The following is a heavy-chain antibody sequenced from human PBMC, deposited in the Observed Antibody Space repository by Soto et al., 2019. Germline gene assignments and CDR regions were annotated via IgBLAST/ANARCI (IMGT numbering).Heavy chain of an antibody. CDR3: ARRVDFWTNWFDP. J-gene: IGHJ5*02. Sequence: SETLSLTCTVSGGSISSYYWSWIRQPPGMGLEWIGYIYYSGSTNYNPSLKSRVTISVDTSKNQFSLKLSSVTAADTAVYYCARRVDFWTNWFDPWGQGTLVTVSS. CDR2: IYYSGST. D-gene: IGHD3-3*01. V-gene: IGHV4-59*08. CDR1: GGSISSYY.